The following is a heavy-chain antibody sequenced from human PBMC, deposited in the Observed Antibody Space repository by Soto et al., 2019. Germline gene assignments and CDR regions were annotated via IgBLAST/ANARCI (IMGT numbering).Heavy chain of an antibody. CDR2: IYYSGST. CDR3: ARDMGIAAAGAYYYYYMDV. D-gene: IGHD6-13*01. Sequence: SETLSLTCTVSGGSISSGGYYWSWIRQHPGKGLEWIGYIYYSGSTYYNPSLKSRVTISVDTSKNQFSLKLSSVTAADTAVYYCARDMGIAAAGAYYYYYMDVWGKGTTVTVSS. J-gene: IGHJ6*03. CDR1: GGSISSGGYY. V-gene: IGHV4-31*03.